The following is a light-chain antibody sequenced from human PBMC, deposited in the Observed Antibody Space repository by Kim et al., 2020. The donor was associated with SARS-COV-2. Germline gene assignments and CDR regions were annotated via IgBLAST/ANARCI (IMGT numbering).Light chain of an antibody. V-gene: IGKV1-5*03. CDR2: KAS. CDR3: QQYNSFG. CDR1: QSISAW. J-gene: IGKJ4*01. Sequence: LSASVGDRLPITCRASQSISAWLAWYHQTPGNAPNLLIYKASTLKSGVPSRFSGSGSGTEFTLSISSLQPDDFATYYCQQYNSFGFGGGTKVDIK.